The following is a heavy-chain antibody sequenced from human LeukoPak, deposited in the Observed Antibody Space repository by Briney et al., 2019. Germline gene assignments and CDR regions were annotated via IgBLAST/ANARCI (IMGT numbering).Heavy chain of an antibody. D-gene: IGHD6-19*01. CDR2: ISPGGDTI. CDR1: GFTFSRYE. CDR3: AKQGGWVNWFDP. J-gene: IGHJ5*02. V-gene: IGHV3-48*03. Sequence: GGSPRLSCAASGFTFSRYEMNWVRQAPGKGLEWISYISPGGDTIYYADSVKGRFTISRDNAKNSLYLQMNSLRAEDTAIYYCAKQGGWVNWFDPWGQGTLVTVSS.